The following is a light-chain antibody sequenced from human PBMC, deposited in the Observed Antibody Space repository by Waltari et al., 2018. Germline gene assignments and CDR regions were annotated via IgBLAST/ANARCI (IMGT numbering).Light chain of an antibody. CDR3: SSYTRRSTLV. CDR1: NSDVGGFTL. J-gene: IGLJ2*01. CDR2: DVS. Sequence: QSALTQPPSVSGSPGQSVTISCPGTNSDVGGFTLVSWYQQAPGSAPKLIIYDVSNRPSGVPDRFSGSKSGNTASLTISGLQAEDEADYYCSSYTRRSTLVFGGGTKLTVL. V-gene: IGLV2-18*02.